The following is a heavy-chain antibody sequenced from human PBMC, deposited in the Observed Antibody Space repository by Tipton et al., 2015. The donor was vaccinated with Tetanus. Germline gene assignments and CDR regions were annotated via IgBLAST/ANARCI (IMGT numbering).Heavy chain of an antibody. Sequence: GLVKPSQTLSLTCTVSGGSISSGGYYWSWIRQHPGKGLEWIGDIYYSGSTYYNPSLKSRVTISVDTSKNQFSLKLNSVTAADTAVYYCARERSLGWLGPVDSWGQGTLVAVSS. V-gene: IGHV4-31*03. D-gene: IGHD3-3*01. CDR3: ARERSLGWLGPVDS. J-gene: IGHJ4*02. CDR2: IYYSGST. CDR1: GGSISSGGYY.